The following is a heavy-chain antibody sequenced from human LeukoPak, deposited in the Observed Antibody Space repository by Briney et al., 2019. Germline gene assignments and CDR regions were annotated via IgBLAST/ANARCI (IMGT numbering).Heavy chain of an antibody. D-gene: IGHD6-25*01. Sequence: PGGSLRLSCAASGFIFSGYWMTWVRQAPGKGLEWVASIKQDGSDQHYVDAVKGRFTTSRDNAKNSLYLQMNNPRADDTAVYYCAKNIAAPGRDSYYLYGMDVWGQGTTVTVSS. CDR1: GFIFSGYW. J-gene: IGHJ6*02. CDR3: AKNIAAPGRDSYYLYGMDV. CDR2: IKQDGSDQ. V-gene: IGHV3-7*01.